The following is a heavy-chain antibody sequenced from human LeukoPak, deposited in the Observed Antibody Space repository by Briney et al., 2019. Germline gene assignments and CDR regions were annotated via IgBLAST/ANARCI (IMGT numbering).Heavy chain of an antibody. J-gene: IGHJ6*02. Sequence: PGGSLRLSCAAPGFTFSRYWMHWVRQAPGKGLVWVSRINSDGSSTSYADSVKGRFTISRDNAKNTLYLQMITLRVEDTAVYYCARGNYYGMDVWGQGTTVTVSS. CDR3: ARGNYYGMDV. CDR1: GFTFSRYW. CDR2: INSDGSST. V-gene: IGHV3-74*01.